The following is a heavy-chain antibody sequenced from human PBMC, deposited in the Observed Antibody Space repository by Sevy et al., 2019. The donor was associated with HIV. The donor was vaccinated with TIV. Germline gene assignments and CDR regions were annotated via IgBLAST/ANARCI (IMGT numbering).Heavy chain of an antibody. V-gene: IGHV1-18*01. J-gene: IGHJ4*02. D-gene: IGHD3-3*01. CDR2: ISGFNGDT. CDR3: VRGTTFYDFWTGGDY. Sequence: ASVKVSCKASGYTFTNYAISWVRQAPGQGLEWMGWISGFNGDTKNAEKFQGRFTMTTDTSTKTAYTDLRSLRSDDTAVYYCVRGTTFYDFWTGGDYWGQGTLVTVSS. CDR1: GYTFTNYA.